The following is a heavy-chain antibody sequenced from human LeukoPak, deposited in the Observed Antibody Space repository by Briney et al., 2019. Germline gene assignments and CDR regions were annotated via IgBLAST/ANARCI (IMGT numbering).Heavy chain of an antibody. J-gene: IGHJ4*02. Sequence: KPSGTLSLTCTVPGGSISSSSYYWGWIRQPPGKGLGWIGSIYYSGSTYYNPSLKSRVTISVDTSKNQFSLKLSSVTAADTAVYYCARHSRGEGTPSDYWGQGTLVTVSS. D-gene: IGHD3-10*01. CDR3: ARHSRGEGTPSDY. CDR2: IYYSGST. V-gene: IGHV4-39*01. CDR1: GGSISSSSYY.